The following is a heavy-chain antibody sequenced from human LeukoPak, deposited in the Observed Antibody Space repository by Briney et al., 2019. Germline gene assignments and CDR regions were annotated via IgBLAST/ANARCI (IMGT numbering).Heavy chain of an antibody. CDR2: ISYDGSNK. CDR3: AKDQGYSYGMYNWFDP. Sequence: PGGSLRLSCAASGFTFSSYGMHWVRQAPGKGLEWVAVISYDGSNKYYADSVKGRFTISRDNSKNTLYLQMNSLRAEDTAVYYCAKDQGYSYGMYNWFDPWGQGTLVTVSS. D-gene: IGHD5-18*01. J-gene: IGHJ5*02. V-gene: IGHV3-30*18. CDR1: GFTFSSYG.